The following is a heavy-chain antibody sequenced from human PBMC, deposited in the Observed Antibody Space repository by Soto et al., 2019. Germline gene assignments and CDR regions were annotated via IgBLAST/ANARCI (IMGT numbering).Heavy chain of an antibody. CDR3: ARVYRITMVRGELSEY. Sequence: QVQLVQSGAEVKKPGASVKVSCKASGYTFTSYGISWVRQAPGQGLEWMGWISAYNGNTNYAQKLQGRVTMTTDTSTRTAYMELRSPRSDDTGVYYCARVYRITMVRGELSEYWGQGTLVTVSS. CDR2: ISAYNGNT. D-gene: IGHD3-10*01. CDR1: GYTFTSYG. J-gene: IGHJ4*02. V-gene: IGHV1-18*01.